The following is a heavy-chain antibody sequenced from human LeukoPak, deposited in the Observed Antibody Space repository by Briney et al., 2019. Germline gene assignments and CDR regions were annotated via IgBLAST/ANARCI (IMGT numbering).Heavy chain of an antibody. CDR3: ARKGPAKYYYYYRKV. CDR2: MNPNSGNT. V-gene: IGHV1-8*01. Sequence: GASVKVSCKASGYTFTSYDLNWVRQATGQGLEWMGWMNPNSGNTGYAPKFQSRVTMTRNTSISTAYMELSSLRSEDTAVYYCARKGPAKYYYYYRKVWGKGTSGTLSS. J-gene: IGHJ6*03. D-gene: IGHD2-2*01. CDR1: GYTFTSYD.